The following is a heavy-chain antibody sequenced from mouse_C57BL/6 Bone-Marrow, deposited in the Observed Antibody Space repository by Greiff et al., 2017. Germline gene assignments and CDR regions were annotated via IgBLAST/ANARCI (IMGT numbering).Heavy chain of an antibody. Sequence: VQLQQSGPVLVKPGASVKMSCKASGYTFTDYYMNWVKQSHGKSLEWIGVINPYSGGTSYNQKFKGKATLTVDKSSSTAYMELNSLTSEDSAVYYCARWNGSSYDWYFDVWGTGTTVTVSS. D-gene: IGHD1-1*01. V-gene: IGHV1-19*01. CDR1: GYTFTDYY. CDR2: INPYSGGT. J-gene: IGHJ1*03. CDR3: ARWNGSSYDWYFDV.